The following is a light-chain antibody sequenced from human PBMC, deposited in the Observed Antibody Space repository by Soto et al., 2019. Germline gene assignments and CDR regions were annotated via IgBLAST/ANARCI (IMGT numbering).Light chain of an antibody. CDR2: GAS. J-gene: IGKJ1*01. Sequence: EIVLTQSPGTLSLSPGERATLSCRASQSVSSSCLAWYQHKPGQAPRLLICGASSRATGIPDRFSGSGSGTDFTLTISRLEPEDFAVYYCQQYGSSPVTFGQGTKVDIK. CDR3: QQYGSSPVT. CDR1: QSVSSSC. V-gene: IGKV3-20*01.